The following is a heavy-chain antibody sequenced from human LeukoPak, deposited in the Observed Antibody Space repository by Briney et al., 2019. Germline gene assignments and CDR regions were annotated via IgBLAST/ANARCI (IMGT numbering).Heavy chain of an antibody. CDR3: ARGTYYSDC. Sequence: PGGSLRLSCAASGFTFSTYGMNWVRQAPGKGLEWVSYISSVITTVYYADSVKGRFTISGDNARNSLYLQMNSLRDEDTAVYYCARGTYYSDCWGQGTLVTVSS. CDR2: ISSVITTV. J-gene: IGHJ4*02. CDR1: GFTFSTYG. V-gene: IGHV3-48*02.